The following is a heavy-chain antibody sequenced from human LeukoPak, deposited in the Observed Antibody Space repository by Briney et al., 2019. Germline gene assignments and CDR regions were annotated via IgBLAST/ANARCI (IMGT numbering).Heavy chain of an antibody. CDR3: ARETMVRGVISRYFDY. CDR1: GGTFSSYA. Sequence: SVKVSCKASGGTFSSYAISWVRQAPGQGLEWMGGIIPIFGTANYAQKFQGRVTITADKSTSTAYMELSSLRSEDTAVYYCARETMVRGVISRYFDYWGQGTLVTVSS. CDR2: IIPIFGTA. D-gene: IGHD3-10*01. V-gene: IGHV1-69*06. J-gene: IGHJ4*02.